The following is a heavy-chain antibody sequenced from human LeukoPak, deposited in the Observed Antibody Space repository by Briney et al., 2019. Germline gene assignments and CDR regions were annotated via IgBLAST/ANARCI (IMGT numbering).Heavy chain of an antibody. CDR1: GLTFSSYW. Sequence: GGSLRLSCAVSGLTFSSYWMSWVRQAPGKGLEWVANIKQDGSERSYVDSVKGRFTISRDNAKNSLYLQMNSLRAEDTAVYYCVRDKVDYYDSSGYYWIYWGQGTLVTVSS. CDR2: IKQDGSER. J-gene: IGHJ4*02. V-gene: IGHV3-7*01. D-gene: IGHD3-22*01. CDR3: VRDKVDYYDSSGYYWIY.